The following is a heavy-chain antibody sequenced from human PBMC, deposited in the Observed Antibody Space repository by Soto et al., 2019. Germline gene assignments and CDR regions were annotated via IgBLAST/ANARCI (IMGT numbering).Heavy chain of an antibody. Sequence: EVQLVESGGGLVQPGGSLRLSCAASGFTFSSYWMHWVRQAPGKGLVWVSRLNPDGSRTSYADSVKGRFTISRDNAKNTLYLQMNSLRAEDTALYCCASVRTGYYNFDYWGQGTLVTVSS. CDR1: GFTFSSYW. CDR2: LNPDGSRT. J-gene: IGHJ4*02. D-gene: IGHD3-9*01. CDR3: ASVRTGYYNFDY. V-gene: IGHV3-74*01.